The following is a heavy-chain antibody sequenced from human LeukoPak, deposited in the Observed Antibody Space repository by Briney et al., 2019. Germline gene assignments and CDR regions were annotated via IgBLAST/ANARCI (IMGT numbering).Heavy chain of an antibody. Sequence: TGGSLRLSCVASGFTFSSYWMSWVRQAPGKVLQWVANIKQDGTEKYYVDSVKGRFTISRESAKNSLYLKMNSLRAEDTAVYYCAREWVSTDYWGQGTLVTVSS. D-gene: IGHD5/OR15-5a*01. J-gene: IGHJ4*02. CDR3: AREWVSTDY. CDR2: IKQDGTEK. CDR1: GFTFSSYW. V-gene: IGHV3-7*01.